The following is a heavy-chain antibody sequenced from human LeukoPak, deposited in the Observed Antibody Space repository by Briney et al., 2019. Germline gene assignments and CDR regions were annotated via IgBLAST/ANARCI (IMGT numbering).Heavy chain of an antibody. J-gene: IGHJ4*02. D-gene: IGHD5-12*01. CDR2: IYYSGRT. V-gene: IGHV4-59*02. CDR3: ARGSASKWLRLQNYFDY. CDR1: GVSVSSYY. Sequence: PSETLSLTCTVSGVSVSSYYWSWIRQPPGKGLEWIGYIYYSGRTNYNPSLKSRVTISVDTSKKQFSLKLNSVTAADTAVYYCARGSASKWLRLQNYFDYWGQGTLVTVSS.